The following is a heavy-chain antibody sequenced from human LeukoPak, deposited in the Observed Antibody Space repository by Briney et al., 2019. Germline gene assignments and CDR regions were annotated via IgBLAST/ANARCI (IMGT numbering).Heavy chain of an antibody. Sequence: SENLSLNCAVYGGSFSGYYWSWIRQPPGKGLEWVGEINNSGSTNDNPSRKRGATISVETSKKQFSLNLSSVTPADTAVDYCAIYALYCSGGSCLYDRGQGTLVT. CDR1: GGSFSGYY. D-gene: IGHD2-15*01. CDR3: AIYALYCSGGSCLYD. CDR2: INNSGST. J-gene: IGHJ4*02. V-gene: IGHV4-34*04.